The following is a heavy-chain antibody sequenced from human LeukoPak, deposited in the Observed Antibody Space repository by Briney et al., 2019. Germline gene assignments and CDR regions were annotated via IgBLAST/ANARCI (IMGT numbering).Heavy chain of an antibody. CDR3: AREETMVRGVIAHDAFDI. D-gene: IGHD3-10*01. V-gene: IGHV1-2*02. J-gene: IGHJ3*02. CDR1: GYTFTGYY. CDR2: INPNSGGT. Sequence: ASVKVSCKASGYTFTGYYMHWVRQAPGQGLEWMGWINPNSGGTNYARKFQGRVTMTRDTSISAAYMELSRLRSDDTAVYYCAREETMVRGVIAHDAFDIWGQGTMVTVSS.